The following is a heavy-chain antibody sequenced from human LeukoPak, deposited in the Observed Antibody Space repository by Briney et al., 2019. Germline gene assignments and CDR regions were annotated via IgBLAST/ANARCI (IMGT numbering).Heavy chain of an antibody. Sequence: GGSLRLSCAASGFTFSSYWMHWVRQAPGKGLVWVSRINNDGSSTSYADSVKGRFTISRDNAKNTLYLQMNSLRAEDTAVYYCARENTGYSNYVMTPRWFDPWGQGTLVTVSS. CDR3: ARENTGYSNYVMTPRWFDP. V-gene: IGHV3-74*01. CDR1: GFTFSSYW. J-gene: IGHJ5*02. D-gene: IGHD4-11*01. CDR2: INNDGSST.